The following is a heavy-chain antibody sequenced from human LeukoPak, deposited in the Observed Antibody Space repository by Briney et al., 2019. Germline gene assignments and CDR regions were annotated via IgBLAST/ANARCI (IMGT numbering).Heavy chain of an antibody. D-gene: IGHD3-10*01. CDR1: GYTFTSYD. Sequence: GASVKVSCKASGYTFTSYDINWVRQATGQGLEWMGWMNPNSGNTGYAQKFQGRVTITRNTSISTAYMELSSLRSEDTAVYYCARQGRGSGSQDYYYYYMDVWGKGTTVTVSS. CDR3: ARQGRGSGSQDYYYYYMDV. CDR2: MNPNSGNT. V-gene: IGHV1-8*03. J-gene: IGHJ6*03.